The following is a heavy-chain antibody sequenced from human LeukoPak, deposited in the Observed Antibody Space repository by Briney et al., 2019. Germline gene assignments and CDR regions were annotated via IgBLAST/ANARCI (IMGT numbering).Heavy chain of an antibody. J-gene: IGHJ4*02. CDR3: AKDRMAAGRDY. V-gene: IGHV3-30*18. CDR1: GFTFSSYG. D-gene: IGHD6-13*01. Sequence: GGSLRLSCAASGFTFSSYGMHWVRQAPGKGLEWVAVISYDGSNKYYADSVKGRFTISRDNSKNTLYLQMNSLRAEDTAVYYCAKDRMAAGRDYWGQGTLVTVSS. CDR2: ISYDGSNK.